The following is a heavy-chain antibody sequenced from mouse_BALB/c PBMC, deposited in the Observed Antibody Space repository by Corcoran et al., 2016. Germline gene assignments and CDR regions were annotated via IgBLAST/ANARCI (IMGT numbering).Heavy chain of an antibody. CDR3: VRRGYGSSYWYFDV. J-gene: IGHJ1*01. V-gene: IGHV9-3-1*01. CDR2: INTYTGEP. CDR1: GYTFTNYG. Sequence: QIQLVQSGPELKKPGETVKISCKASGYTFTNYGMNWVKQAPGKGLKWMGWINTYTGEPAYADDFKGRFAFSLETSASTAYLQINNHKTEDTATYFCVRRGYGSSYWYFDVWGAGTTFTVSS. D-gene: IGHD1-1*01.